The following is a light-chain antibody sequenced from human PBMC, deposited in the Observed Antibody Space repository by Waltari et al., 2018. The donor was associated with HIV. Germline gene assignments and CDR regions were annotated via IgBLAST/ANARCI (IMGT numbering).Light chain of an antibody. Sequence: QSTLTQPPSLSGTPGQRLTIPCSGTNSNIGRNSVFWYRQVPGTAPGLLVYRNDQRPSGVVDRFSGSRSGASASLVIGGLRVEDEADYYCASWDDGLSGHVFGGGTTVSV. V-gene: IGLV1-47*01. CDR1: NSNIGRNS. CDR2: RND. J-gene: IGLJ1*01. CDR3: ASWDDGLSGHV.